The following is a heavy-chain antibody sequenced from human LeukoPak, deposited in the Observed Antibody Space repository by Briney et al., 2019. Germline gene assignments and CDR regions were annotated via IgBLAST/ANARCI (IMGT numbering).Heavy chain of an antibody. J-gene: IGHJ4*02. CDR1: GGTFNSYA. CDR2: IIPIFGTA. CDR3: ASEVVDGYYFDY. D-gene: IGHD2-2*01. Sequence: GASVKVSCKASGGTFNSYAISWVRQAPGQGLEWMGGIIPIFGTANYAQKFQGRVTITADESTSTAYMELSSLRSEDTAVYYCASEVVDGYYFDYWGQGTLVTVSS. V-gene: IGHV1-69*13.